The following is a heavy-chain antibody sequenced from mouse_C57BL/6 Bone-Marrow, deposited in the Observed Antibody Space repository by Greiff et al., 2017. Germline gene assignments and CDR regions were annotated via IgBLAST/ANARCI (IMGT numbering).Heavy chain of an antibody. CDR3: ARTGLLLRLGYAMDC. V-gene: IGHV1-39*01. CDR2: INPNYGTT. CDR1: GYSFTDYN. J-gene: IGHJ4*01. D-gene: IGHD1-1*01. Sequence: EVQLQQSGPELVKPGASVKISCKASGYSFTDYNMNWVKQSNGKSLEWIGVINPNYGTTSYNQKFKGKATLTVDQSSSTAYMQLNSLTSEDSAVYYSARTGLLLRLGYAMDCWGQGTSVTVSS.